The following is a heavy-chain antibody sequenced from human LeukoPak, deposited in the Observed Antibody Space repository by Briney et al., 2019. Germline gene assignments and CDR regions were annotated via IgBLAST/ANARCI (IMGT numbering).Heavy chain of an antibody. J-gene: IGHJ4*02. CDR1: GGSISSSSYY. D-gene: IGHD5-18*01. CDR3: ARLGYSYGFSG. V-gene: IGHV4-39*01. CDR2: IYYSGST. Sequence: ASETLSLTCTVSGGSISSSSYYWGWIRQPPGKGLEWIGSIYYSGSTYYNPSLKSRVTISVDTSKNQFSLKLSSVTAVDTAVYYCARLGYSYGFSGWGQGTLVTVSS.